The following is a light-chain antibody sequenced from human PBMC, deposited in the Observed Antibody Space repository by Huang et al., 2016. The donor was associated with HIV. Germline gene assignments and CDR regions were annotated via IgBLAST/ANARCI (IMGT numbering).Light chain of an antibody. CDR1: QSVSSSY. Sequence: EIVLTQSPGTLSLSPGERATLSCRASQSVSSSYLAWYQQKPGQAPRLLIYGASSRATVIPDRFSGSGSGTDFTLTISRLEPEDFAVYYCQQYGGSPPKLTFGGGTKVEIK. J-gene: IGKJ4*01. CDR3: QQYGGSPPKLT. V-gene: IGKV3-20*01. CDR2: GAS.